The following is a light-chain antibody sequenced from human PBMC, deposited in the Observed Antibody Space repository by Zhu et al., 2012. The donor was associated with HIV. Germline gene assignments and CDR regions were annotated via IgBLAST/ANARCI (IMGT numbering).Light chain of an antibody. J-gene: IGKJ4*01. V-gene: IGKV3-11*01. CDR3: QQRSNWPLS. Sequence: EIVMTQSPATLSLSPGDRATLSCRASQSISRYLAWFQQRRGQAPRLLIYDTSNRATGIPARFSGSGSGTDFTLTISSLEPEDFAVYYCQQRSNWPLSFGGGTKGGDQT. CDR2: DTS. CDR1: QSISRY.